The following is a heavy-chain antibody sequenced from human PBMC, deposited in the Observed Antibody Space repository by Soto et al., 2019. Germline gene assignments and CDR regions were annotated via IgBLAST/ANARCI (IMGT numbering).Heavy chain of an antibody. V-gene: IGHV4-31*03. CDR1: GGSISSGGYY. Sequence: SETLSLTCTVSGGSISSGGYYWSWIRQHPGKGLEWIGYIYYSGSTYYNPSLKSRVTISVDTSKNQFSLKLSSVTAADTAVYYCARHVIVVVPDAHNWFDPWGQGTLVTVSS. J-gene: IGHJ5*02. CDR3: ARHVIVVVPDAHNWFDP. D-gene: IGHD2-2*01. CDR2: IYYSGST.